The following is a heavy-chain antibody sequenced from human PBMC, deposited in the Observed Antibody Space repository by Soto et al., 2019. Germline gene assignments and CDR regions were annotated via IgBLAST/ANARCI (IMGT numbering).Heavy chain of an antibody. CDR3: ATLYGDYPNWFDP. J-gene: IGHJ5*02. CDR2: ISSSSSYI. V-gene: IGHV3-21*01. Sequence: EVQLVESGGGLVKPGGSLRLSCAASGFTFSSYSMNWVRQAPGKGLEWVSSISSSSSYIYYADSVKGRFTISRDNAKNSLYLQMNSLRAEETAVYYCATLYGDYPNWFDPWGQGTLVTVSS. CDR1: GFTFSSYS. D-gene: IGHD4-17*01.